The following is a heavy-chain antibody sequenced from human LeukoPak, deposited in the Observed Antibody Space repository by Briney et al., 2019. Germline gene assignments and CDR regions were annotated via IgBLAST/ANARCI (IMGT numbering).Heavy chain of an antibody. V-gene: IGHV4-4*02. Sequence: SETLSLTCAVSGGSISSSNWWSWVRQPPGKGLEWIGEIYHSGSTNYNPSLKSRVTISVDKSKNQLSLKLSSVTAADTAVYYCAYYDSSGYSSDWGQGTLVTVSS. CDR3: AYYDSSGYSSD. CDR1: GGSISSSNW. J-gene: IGHJ4*02. D-gene: IGHD3-22*01. CDR2: IYHSGST.